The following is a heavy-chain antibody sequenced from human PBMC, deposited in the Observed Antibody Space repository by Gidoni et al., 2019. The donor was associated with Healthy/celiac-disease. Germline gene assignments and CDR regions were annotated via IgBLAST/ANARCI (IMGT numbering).Heavy chain of an antibody. CDR2: TYYRSKWYN. CDR3: ARDFSYDYIWGSYRYFDY. V-gene: IGHV6-1*01. J-gene: IGHJ4*02. Sequence: QVQLQQSGPGLVKPSQTLSLTCAISGDSVSSNRAAWNWIRQSPSRGLEWLGRTYYRSKWYNDYAVSVKSRITINPDTSKNQFSLQLNSVTPEDTAVYYCARDFSYDYIWGSYRYFDYWGQGTLVTVSS. CDR1: GDSVSSNRAA. D-gene: IGHD3-16*02.